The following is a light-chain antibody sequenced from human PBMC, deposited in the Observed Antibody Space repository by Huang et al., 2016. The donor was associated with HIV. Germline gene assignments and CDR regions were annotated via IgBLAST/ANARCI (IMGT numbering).Light chain of an antibody. Sequence: EIVMTQSPATLSVAPGQRATLSCRASQSVSTNLAWYQQKPGQAPRRLIYGASTRATGLPARFSGSGSGTEFTLAINSLQSEDFAVYFCQQYNNWPLTFGGGTKVEIK. CDR2: GAS. CDR3: QQYNNWPLT. V-gene: IGKV3-15*01. J-gene: IGKJ4*01. CDR1: QSVSTN.